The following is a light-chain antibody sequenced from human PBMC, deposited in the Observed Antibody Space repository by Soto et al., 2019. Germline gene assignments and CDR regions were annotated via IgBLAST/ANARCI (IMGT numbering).Light chain of an antibody. J-gene: IGKJ1*01. CDR2: AAS. CDR3: QQLKSSPPNSYPPWT. V-gene: IGKV1-9*01. CDR1: QAISNY. Sequence: DIHLTQSPSFLSASVGDRVTITCRASQAISNYLAWYQQKPGKAPKLLIYAASTLQSGVPSRFSGSGSGTEFTLTISSLQPEDFATYYCQQLKSSPPNSYPPWTFGQGTKVEV.